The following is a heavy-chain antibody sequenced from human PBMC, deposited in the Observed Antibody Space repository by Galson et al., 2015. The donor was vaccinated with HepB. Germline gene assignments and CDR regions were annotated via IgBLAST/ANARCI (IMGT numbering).Heavy chain of an antibody. Sequence: SLRLSCAASGFTFSSYAMSWVRQAPGKGLEWVSAISGSGGSIYYVDSVKGRFTISRDNSKDTLYLQMNSLRAEDTAVYYCATRAMDELGISYFDYWGQGTLVTVSS. CDR3: ATRAMDELGISYFDY. CDR2: ISGSGGSI. V-gene: IGHV3-23*01. CDR1: GFTFSSYA. J-gene: IGHJ4*02. D-gene: IGHD7-27*01.